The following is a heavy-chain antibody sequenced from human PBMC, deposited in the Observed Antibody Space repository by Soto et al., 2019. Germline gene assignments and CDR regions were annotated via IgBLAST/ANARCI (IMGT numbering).Heavy chain of an antibody. Sequence: VESLKISCKGSGYSFTSYWIGRVRQMPGKGLEWMGIIYPGDSDTRYSPSFQGQVTISADKSISTAYLQWSSLKASDTAMYYCARSYSSSAGYSYYSGMDVWGQGTTVTVSS. CDR2: IYPGDSDT. V-gene: IGHV5-51*01. CDR1: GYSFTSYW. J-gene: IGHJ6*02. CDR3: ARSYSSSAGYSYYSGMDV. D-gene: IGHD6-6*01.